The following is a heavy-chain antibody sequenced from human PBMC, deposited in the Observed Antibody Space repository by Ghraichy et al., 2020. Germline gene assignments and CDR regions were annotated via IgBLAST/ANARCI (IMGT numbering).Heavy chain of an antibody. J-gene: IGHJ4*02. Sequence: LSLTCAASGFTFSSYWMSWVRQAPGKGLEWVANIKQDGSEKYYVDSVKGRFTISRDNAKNSLYLQMNSLRAEDTAVYYCARDSSSWYNRFDYWGQGTLVTVSS. CDR3: ARDSSSWYNRFDY. CDR2: IKQDGSEK. CDR1: GFTFSSYW. V-gene: IGHV3-7*04. D-gene: IGHD6-13*01.